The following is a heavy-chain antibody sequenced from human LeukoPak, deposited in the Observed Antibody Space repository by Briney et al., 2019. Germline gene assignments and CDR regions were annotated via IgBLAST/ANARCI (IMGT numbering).Heavy chain of an antibody. D-gene: IGHD3-10*01. CDR2: ISSSSSYI. Sequence: PVGSLRLSCAASGFTFSSYSKNWVRQAPGKGLEWFSSISSSSSYIYYADSVKGRFTISRDNAKNSLYLQMNSLRAEVTAVYYCARLGRLLWFGEFLFDYWGQGTLVTVSS. CDR1: GFTFSSYS. J-gene: IGHJ4*02. V-gene: IGHV3-21*01. CDR3: ARLGRLLWFGEFLFDY.